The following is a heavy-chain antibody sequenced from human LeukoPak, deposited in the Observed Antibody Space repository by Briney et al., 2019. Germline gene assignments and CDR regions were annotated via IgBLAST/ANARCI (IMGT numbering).Heavy chain of an antibody. D-gene: IGHD1-1*01. Sequence: ASVKVSCKAFGYTFTSNYMHWVRQAPGQGPEWMGVISPSGGSTTYAQKFQGRVTLTRDMSTSTDYLELSSLRSEDTAVYYCARGDKRNNWFDPWGQGTLVTVSS. CDR1: GYTFTSNY. CDR2: ISPSGGST. V-gene: IGHV1-46*01. CDR3: ARGDKRNNWFDP. J-gene: IGHJ5*02.